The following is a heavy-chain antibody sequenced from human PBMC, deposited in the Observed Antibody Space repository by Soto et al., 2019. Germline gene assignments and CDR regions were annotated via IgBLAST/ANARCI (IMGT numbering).Heavy chain of an antibody. CDR3: ARDRTAARPHFDY. J-gene: IGHJ4*02. CDR1: GFTFSSYW. D-gene: IGHD6-6*01. Sequence: PGGSLRLSCAASGFTFSSYWMSWVRQVPGKGLEWVANIKEDGSEKYYVDSVKGRFTISRDNAKNSLYLQMNSLRAEDTAVYYWARDRTAARPHFDYWGQGTLVTVSS. V-gene: IGHV3-7*05. CDR2: IKEDGSEK.